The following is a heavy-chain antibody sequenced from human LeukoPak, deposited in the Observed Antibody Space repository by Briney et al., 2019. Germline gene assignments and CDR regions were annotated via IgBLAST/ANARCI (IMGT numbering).Heavy chain of an antibody. CDR1: GGSIDDSNYY. V-gene: IGHV4-39*01. J-gene: IGHJ4*02. CDR2: FYYTGNT. Sequence: SETLSLTCIVSGGSIDDSNYYWGWIRQPPEKGLERIGSFYYTGNTYYSPSLQSRVTISADTSNNQFSLSLRSVTASDTAVYYCARRFHGSGSHFFDYWGQGKLVSVSS. D-gene: IGHD3-10*01. CDR3: ARRFHGSGSHFFDY.